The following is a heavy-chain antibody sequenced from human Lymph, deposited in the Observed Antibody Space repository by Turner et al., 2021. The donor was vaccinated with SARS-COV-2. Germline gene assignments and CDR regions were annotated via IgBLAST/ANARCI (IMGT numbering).Heavy chain of an antibody. CDR3: ATGPDDCWSGPSPGYYGMDV. V-gene: IGHV1-24*01. CDR1: GYNLPEVS. D-gene: IGHD3-3*01. CDR2: FDPEDGET. Sequence: QVPLVQSGAEVKKPGASVKVSCKVSGYNLPEVSMHWVRQAPGKGLEWMGGFDPEDGETIYAQKFQGRVTMTEDTSTDTAYMELSSLRSEDTAVYYCATGPDDCWSGPSPGYYGMDVWGQGTTVTVSS. J-gene: IGHJ6*02.